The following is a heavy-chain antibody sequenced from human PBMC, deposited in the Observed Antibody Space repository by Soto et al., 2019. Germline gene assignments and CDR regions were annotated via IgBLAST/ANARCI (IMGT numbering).Heavy chain of an antibody. CDR2: IIPIFGTA. CDR1: GGTFSSYA. Sequence: ASVKVSCKASGGTFSSYAISWVRQAPGQGLEWMGGIIPIFGTANYAQKFQGRVTITADESTSTAYMELSSLRSEDTAVYYCARHLRIPMIVVVIPYLDDAFDIWGQGTMVTVSS. CDR3: ARHLRIPMIVVVIPYLDDAFDI. J-gene: IGHJ3*02. D-gene: IGHD3-22*01. V-gene: IGHV1-69*13.